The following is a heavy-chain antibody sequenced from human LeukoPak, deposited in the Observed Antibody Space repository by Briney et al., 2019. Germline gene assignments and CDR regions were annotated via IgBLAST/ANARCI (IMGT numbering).Heavy chain of an antibody. D-gene: IGHD1-7*01. CDR3: ARALGLITGTTFMLNY. CDR2: INPNSGGT. CDR1: GYTFTSYD. Sequence: ASVKVSCKASGYTFTSYDINWVRQATGQGLEWMGWINPNSGGTNYAQKFQGRVTMTRDTSISTAYMELSRLRSDDTAVYYCARALGLITGTTFMLNYWGQGTLVTVSS. V-gene: IGHV1-2*02. J-gene: IGHJ4*02.